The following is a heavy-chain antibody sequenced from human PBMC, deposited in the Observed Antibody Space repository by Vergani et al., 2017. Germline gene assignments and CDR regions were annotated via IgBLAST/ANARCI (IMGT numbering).Heavy chain of an antibody. CDR3: ARGDYGILTGYRY. CDR2: IIPIIRLA. J-gene: IGHJ4*02. CDR1: GDIFNNYT. V-gene: IGHV1-69*02. D-gene: IGHD3-9*01. Sequence: QVHLEQSGTEVKKPWSSVKVSCKVSGDIFNNYTVTWVRQAPGQGLEWMGRIIPIIRLATSAQKFQDRVTMTRDTSTSTVYMELSSLRSEDTAIYYCARGDYGILTGYRYWGQGTLVTVSA.